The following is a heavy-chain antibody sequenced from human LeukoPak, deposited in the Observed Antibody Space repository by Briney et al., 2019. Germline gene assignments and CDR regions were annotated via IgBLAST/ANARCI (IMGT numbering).Heavy chain of an antibody. CDR2: IYSGGNT. Sequence: GGSLRLSCAASGFTVSTNYMSWVRQPPGKGLEWVSVIYSGGNTYYADSVKGRFTISRDNSMNTLYLQMNSLRAEDTAVYYCARDLSGYSGKAGPFDYWGQGTLVTVSS. V-gene: IGHV3-53*01. J-gene: IGHJ4*02. CDR1: GFTVSTNY. CDR3: ARDLSGYSGKAGPFDY. D-gene: IGHD4-23*01.